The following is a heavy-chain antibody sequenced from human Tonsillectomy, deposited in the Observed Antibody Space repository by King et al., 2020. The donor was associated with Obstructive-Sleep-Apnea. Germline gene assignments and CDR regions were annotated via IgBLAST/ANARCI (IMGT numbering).Heavy chain of an antibody. D-gene: IGHD1-26*01. CDR2: IYHSGST. V-gene: IGHV4-38-2*02. Sequence: QLQESGPGLVKPSETLSLTCTVSGYSISSGYYWGWIRQPPGKGLEWIGSIYHSGSTYYNPSLKSRVTISVDTSKNQFSLKLSSVTAADTAVYYCARARVGPVGATPDYWGQGTLVTVSS. CDR3: ARARVGPVGATPDY. J-gene: IGHJ4*02. CDR1: GYSISSGYY.